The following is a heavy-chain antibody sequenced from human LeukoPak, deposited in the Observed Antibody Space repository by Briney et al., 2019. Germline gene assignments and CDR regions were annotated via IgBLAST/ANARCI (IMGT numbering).Heavy chain of an antibody. CDR3: ARDRPYSTYGSTGY. V-gene: IGHV3-11*01. CDR2: ISGTGSTT. D-gene: IGHD3-10*01. CDR1: GFTFSDYH. J-gene: IGHJ4*02. Sequence: GGSLRLSCAASGFTFSDYHMTWIRQTQGKALESIAYISGTGSTTFYADSVKGRFTVSRDNAKGSLYLQMNSLRAEDSAVYYCARDRPYSTYGSTGYWGQGTLVTVSS.